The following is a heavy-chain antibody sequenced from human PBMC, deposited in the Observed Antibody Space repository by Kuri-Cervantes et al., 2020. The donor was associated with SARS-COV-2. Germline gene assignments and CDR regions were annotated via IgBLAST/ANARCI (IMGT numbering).Heavy chain of an antibody. J-gene: IGHJ6*03. CDR2: INHSGST. D-gene: IGHD6-6*01. Sequence: SQTLSLTCAVYVGSFSGYYWSWIRQPPGKGLEWIGEINHSGSTNYNPSLKSRVTISVDTSKNQFSLKLSSVTAADTAVYYCAGDRYSSSLFYYYYMDVWGKGTTVTVSS. CDR3: AGDRYSSSLFYYYYMDV. V-gene: IGHV4-34*01. CDR1: VGSFSGYY.